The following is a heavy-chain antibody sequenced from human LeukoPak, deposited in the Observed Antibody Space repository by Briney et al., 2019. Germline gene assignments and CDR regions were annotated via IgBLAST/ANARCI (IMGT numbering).Heavy chain of an antibody. D-gene: IGHD3-22*01. J-gene: IGHJ3*02. CDR1: GFTFSSYG. CDR3: AKDHIGDYDSSGYYYSDAFDI. V-gene: IGHV3-30*18. Sequence: GGSLRLSCAASGFTFSSYGMHWVRQAPGKGLEWVAVISYDGSNKYYADSVKGRFTISRDNSKNTLYLQMNSLRAEDTAVYYCAKDHIGDYDSSGYYYSDAFDIWGQGTMVTVSS. CDR2: ISYDGSNK.